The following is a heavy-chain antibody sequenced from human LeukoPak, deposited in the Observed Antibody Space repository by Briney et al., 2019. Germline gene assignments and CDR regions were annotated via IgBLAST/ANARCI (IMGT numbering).Heavy chain of an antibody. D-gene: IGHD3-22*01. Sequence: PSETLSLTCTVSVGSISSGGYYWSWIRQHPGKGLEWIGYIYYSGSTYYNPSLKSRVTISVDTSKNQFSLKLSSVTAADTAVYYCARDSYDSSGYYYYFDYWGQGTLVTVSS. CDR2: IYYSGST. CDR1: VGSISSGGYY. V-gene: IGHV4-31*03. CDR3: ARDSYDSSGYYYYFDY. J-gene: IGHJ4*02.